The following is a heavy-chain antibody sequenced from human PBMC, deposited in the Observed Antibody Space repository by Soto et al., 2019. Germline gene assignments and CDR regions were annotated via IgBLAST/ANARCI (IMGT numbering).Heavy chain of an antibody. V-gene: IGHV1-18*01. D-gene: IGHD6-19*01. J-gene: IGHJ2*01. CDR3: ARDGLGSGWAPPSYFDL. Sequence: QVQLGQSGAEVKKPGASVKVSCKASGYTFTSYGISWVRQTPGQGLEWMGWISAYNGNTNYSQKLQGRVTMTTDTSTRTAYMELRSLRSDATAVSYFARDGLGSGWAPPSYFDLWGSGTLVTVSS. CDR1: GYTFTSYG. CDR2: ISAYNGNT.